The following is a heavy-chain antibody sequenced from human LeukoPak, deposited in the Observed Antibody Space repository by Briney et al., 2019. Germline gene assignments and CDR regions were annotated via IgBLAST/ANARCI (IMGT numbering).Heavy chain of an antibody. CDR2: MKGDGSST. D-gene: IGHD4-17*01. CDR1: GFTFSTSW. J-gene: IGHJ4*02. Sequence: GGSLRLSCAAPGFTFSTSWLHWVRQAPRKGLVWVECMKGDGSSTSYADSVKGRFTISRDNSKDTVYLQTSSLRVEGTAVYYCARASTTVPNLLDHWGRGTRVTVPS. CDR3: ARASTTVPNLLDH. V-gene: IGHV3-74*01.